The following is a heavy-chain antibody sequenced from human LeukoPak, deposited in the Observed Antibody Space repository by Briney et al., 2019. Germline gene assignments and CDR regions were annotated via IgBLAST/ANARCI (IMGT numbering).Heavy chain of an antibody. Sequence: PSETLSLTCSVSGGSISSSTYYWGWIRQPPGKGLEWIGSIFYSGSTYYNPSLKSRVTIFVDTSKNQFSLKLSSVTAADTAVYYCARIYYYDSSGPFDYWGQGTLVTVSS. V-gene: IGHV4-39*01. CDR1: GGSISSSTYY. CDR3: ARIYYYDSSGPFDY. J-gene: IGHJ4*02. CDR2: IFYSGST. D-gene: IGHD3-22*01.